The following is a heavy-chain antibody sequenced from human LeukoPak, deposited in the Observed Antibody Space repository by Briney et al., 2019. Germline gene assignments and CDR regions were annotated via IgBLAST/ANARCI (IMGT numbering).Heavy chain of an antibody. CDR1: GFTFSRHW. J-gene: IGHJ4*02. D-gene: IGHD2-8*02. CDR3: ARDGGHSTDLDY. CDR2: IKQDGSER. V-gene: IGHV3-7*01. Sequence: GWSLRLSCPTSGFTFSRHWMSWVRQAPGKGPEWVANIKQDGSERYYVHSVKGRFTISRDNAKNSLYLQMNSLRAEDTAVYYCARDGGHSTDLDYWGQGIPVIVSS.